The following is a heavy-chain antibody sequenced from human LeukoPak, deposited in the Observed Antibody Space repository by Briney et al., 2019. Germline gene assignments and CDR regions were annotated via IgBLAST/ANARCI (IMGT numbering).Heavy chain of an antibody. D-gene: IGHD6-13*01. CDR2: IYYSGST. V-gene: IGHV4-59*01. Sequence: KPSETLSLTCTVSGGSISSYYWSWIRQPPGKGLEWIGYIYYSGSTNYNPSPKSRVTISVDTSKNQFSLKLSSVTAADTAVYYCARAGIAAAGTGDAFDIWGQGTMVTVSS. CDR1: GGSISSYY. CDR3: ARAGIAAAGTGDAFDI. J-gene: IGHJ3*02.